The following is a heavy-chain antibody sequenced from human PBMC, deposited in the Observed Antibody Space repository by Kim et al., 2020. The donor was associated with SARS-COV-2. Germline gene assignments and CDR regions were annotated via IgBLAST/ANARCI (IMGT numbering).Heavy chain of an antibody. CDR2: IYFSGNT. D-gene: IGHD4-17*01. J-gene: IGHJ3*02. CDR1: GCSISNNSFF. Sequence: SETLSLTCTASGCSISNNSFFWGWLRQRPGKGLEWIVSIYFSGNTYYNPSLKSRVTMSVDTSRNQFSLKLTSVTAADSAVYFCARRPDYDDILRTPGAFDIWGQGTMVTVSS. V-gene: IGHV4-39*01. CDR3: ARRPDYDDILRTPGAFDI.